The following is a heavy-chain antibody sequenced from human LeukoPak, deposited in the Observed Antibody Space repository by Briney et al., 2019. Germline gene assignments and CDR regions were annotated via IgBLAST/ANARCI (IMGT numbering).Heavy chain of an antibody. Sequence: GGSLRLSCAASGFTFSSYAMSWARQLPGKGLVWVSRISPTGSTTSYADSVKGRFTVSRDNAKNTLYLQVNNLRAEDTAVYYCARGPNSNWSGLDFWGQGTLLTVSS. CDR2: ISPTGSTT. V-gene: IGHV3-74*01. CDR1: GFTFSSYA. D-gene: IGHD6-6*01. J-gene: IGHJ4*02. CDR3: ARGPNSNWSGLDF.